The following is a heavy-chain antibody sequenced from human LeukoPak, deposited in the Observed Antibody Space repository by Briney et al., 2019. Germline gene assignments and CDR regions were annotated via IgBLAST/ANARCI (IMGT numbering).Heavy chain of an antibody. V-gene: IGHV4-39*07. CDR1: GGSISSSSYY. CDR2: IYYSGST. J-gene: IGHJ4*02. Sequence: SETLSLTCTVSGGSISSSSYYWGWIRQPPGKGLEWIGSIYYSGSTYYNPSLKSRVTISVDTSKNQFSLKLSSVTAADTAVYYCARGSRGGYNRRYYFDYWGQGTLVTVSS. CDR3: ARGSRGGYNRRYYFDY. D-gene: IGHD5-24*01.